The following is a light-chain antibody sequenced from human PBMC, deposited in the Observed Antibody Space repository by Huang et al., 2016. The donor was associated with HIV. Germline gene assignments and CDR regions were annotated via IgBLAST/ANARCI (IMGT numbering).Light chain of an antibody. CDR1: QSVSRTY. CDR3: QQYGSSPFT. CDR2: GAS. Sequence: ENVLTQSPGTLSLSPGERATLSCRASQSVSRTYLAWYQQKLGQAPRLLSYGASSRATGIPDRFSASGSGTDFTLTISRLEPEDFAVYYCQQYGSSPFTFGQGTKLEIK. V-gene: IGKV3-20*01. J-gene: IGKJ2*01.